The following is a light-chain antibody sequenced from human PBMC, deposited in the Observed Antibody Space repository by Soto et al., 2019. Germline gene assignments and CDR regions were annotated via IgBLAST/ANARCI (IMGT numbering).Light chain of an antibody. J-gene: IGLJ3*02. CDR2: LHSDGSH. CDR3: QTWGTGIVV. Sequence: QPVLTQSPPASASLGASVNLTCTLSSGHSSYAIAWHQVQPEKGPRYLMNLHSDGSHTKGDGIPDRFSGSSSGAERYLTISSLQSEDEADYYCQTWGTGIVVFGGGTKVTVL. V-gene: IGLV4-69*01. CDR1: SGHSSYA.